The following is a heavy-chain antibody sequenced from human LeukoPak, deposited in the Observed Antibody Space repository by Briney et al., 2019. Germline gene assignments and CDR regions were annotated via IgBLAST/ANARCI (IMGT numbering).Heavy chain of an antibody. V-gene: IGHV1-69*13. D-gene: IGHD3-22*01. CDR2: IIPIFGTA. CDR1: GGTFSSYA. Sequence: GASVKVSCKASGGTFSSYAISWVRQAPGQGLEWMGGIIPIFGTANYAQKFQGRVTITADESTSTAYMELSSLRSEDTAVYYCARVLGSRHYYESTGYLDYWGQGTLVTVSS. CDR3: ARVLGSRHYYESTGYLDY. J-gene: IGHJ4*02.